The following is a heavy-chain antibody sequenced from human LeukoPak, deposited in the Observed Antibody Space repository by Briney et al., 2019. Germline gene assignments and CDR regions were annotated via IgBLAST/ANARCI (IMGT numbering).Heavy chain of an antibody. J-gene: IGHJ4*02. CDR1: GGTFSSYA. Sequence: SVKISCKASGGTFSSYAISCVRQAPGQGIEWMGRIIPILGIANYAQKFQGRVTITADKSTSTAYMELSSLRSEDTAVYYCAGGSEVAGYSTYYFDYWGQGTLGTVSS. D-gene: IGHD5-12*01. V-gene: IGHV1-69*04. CDR2: IIPILGIA. CDR3: AGGSEVAGYSTYYFDY.